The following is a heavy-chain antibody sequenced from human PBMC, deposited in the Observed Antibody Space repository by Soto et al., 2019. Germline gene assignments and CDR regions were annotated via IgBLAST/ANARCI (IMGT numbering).Heavy chain of an antibody. CDR2: IYYSGST. V-gene: IGHV4-59*01. CDR3: ARAGSSWSSWYFDI. J-gene: IGHJ2*01. Sequence: SETLSLTCTVSGGSISSYYWSWIRQPPGKGLEWIGYIYYSGSTNYNPSLKSRVTISVDTSKNQFSLKLSSVTAADTAVYYCARAGSSWSSWYFDIWGRGTLVTVSS. D-gene: IGHD6-13*01. CDR1: GGSISSYY.